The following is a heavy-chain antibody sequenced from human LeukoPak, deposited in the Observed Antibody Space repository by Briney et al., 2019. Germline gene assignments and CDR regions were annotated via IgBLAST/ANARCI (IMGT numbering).Heavy chain of an antibody. J-gene: IGHJ4*02. D-gene: IGHD4-17*01. CDR1: GYTFTYYY. Sequence: ASVKVSCKASGYTFTYYYIQWVRQAPGQGLEWMGWINPNSGGTNYAQKFQGRVTMTRDTSITTAYMEISSLRSDDTAIYYCANYDYGDFDYWGQGTLVTVSS. CDR3: ANYDYGDFDY. CDR2: INPNSGGT. V-gene: IGHV1-2*02.